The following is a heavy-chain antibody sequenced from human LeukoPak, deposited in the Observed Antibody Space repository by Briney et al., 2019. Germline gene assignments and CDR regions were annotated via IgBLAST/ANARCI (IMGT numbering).Heavy chain of an antibody. D-gene: IGHD3-3*01. V-gene: IGHV4-59*01. CDR2: IYYTGST. J-gene: IGHJ4*02. CDR1: GGSISSYY. CDR3: VVYDFWSGYPDY. Sequence: SETLSLTCTVSGGSISSYYWTWIRQPPGKGLEWIGYIYYTGSTNHNPSLKSRVTISVDTSKNQFSLKLSSVTAADTAVYYCVVYDFWSGYPDYWGQGILVTVPS.